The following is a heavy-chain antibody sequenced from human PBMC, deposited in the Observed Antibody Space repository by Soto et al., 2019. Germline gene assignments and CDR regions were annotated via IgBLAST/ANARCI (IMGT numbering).Heavy chain of an antibody. J-gene: IGHJ6*02. D-gene: IGHD4-17*01. CDR3: ARDTAPSDV. CDR2: INAGNGNR. CDR1: GYTFTSYA. Sequence: QVQLVQSGAEVKKPGASVKVSCKASGYTFTSYAMHWVRQAPGQSLEWMGWINAGNGNRKYSQKFQGRVTITRDTSASIAYMELSSLRSEDTAVYYCARDTAPSDVLGQGTTVTVSS. V-gene: IGHV1-3*01.